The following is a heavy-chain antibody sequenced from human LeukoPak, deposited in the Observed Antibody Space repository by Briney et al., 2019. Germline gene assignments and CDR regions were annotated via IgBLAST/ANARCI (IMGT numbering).Heavy chain of an antibody. CDR2: TYYRSTWYN. CDR3: ARRLTQYDCFDP. CDR1: GDSVSSNSVT. D-gene: IGHD2-2*01. V-gene: IGHV6-1*01. Sequence: SQTLSLTCAISGDSVSSNSVTWNWIRQSPSRGLEWLGRTYYRSTWYNDYAVSVRGRITVNPDTSKNQFSLHLNSVTPEDTAVYYCARRLTQYDCFDPWGQGILVTVS. J-gene: IGHJ5*02.